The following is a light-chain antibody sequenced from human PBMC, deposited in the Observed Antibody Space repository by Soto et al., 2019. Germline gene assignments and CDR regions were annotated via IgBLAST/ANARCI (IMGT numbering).Light chain of an antibody. CDR2: GDN. Sequence: QSVLIQPPSVSGTPGQRVIISCSGSSSNIGSNSANWYQQLPGTAPGLLIYGDNKRPSRVPDRFSGSKSGTSAPLAISGLQSGDEADYYCAAWDERLKGWMFGGGTKVTVL. CDR3: AAWDERLKGWM. CDR1: SSNIGSNS. J-gene: IGLJ3*02. V-gene: IGLV1-44*01.